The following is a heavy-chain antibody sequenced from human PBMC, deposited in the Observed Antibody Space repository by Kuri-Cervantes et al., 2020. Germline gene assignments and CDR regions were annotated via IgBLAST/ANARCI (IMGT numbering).Heavy chain of an antibody. CDR2: INYSGST. V-gene: IGHV4-61*01. J-gene: IGHJ4*02. CDR1: GGSVSSSSYY. Sequence: SETLSLTCTVSGGSVSSSSYYWSWIRQPPGKGLEWIGYINYSGSTNYNPSLKSRVTISVDTSKNQFSLKLSSVTAADTAVYYCARGVEMATITFDYWGQGTLVTVSS. CDR3: ARGVEMATITFDY. D-gene: IGHD5-24*01.